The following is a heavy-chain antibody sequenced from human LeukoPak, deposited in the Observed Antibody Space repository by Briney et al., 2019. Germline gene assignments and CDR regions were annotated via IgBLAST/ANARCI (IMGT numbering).Heavy chain of an antibody. CDR2: ISTNGGST. D-gene: IGHD3-22*01. Sequence: SCKASGYTFTSYYMHWVRQAPGKGLEWVSGISTNGGSTSYADSVKGRLTISRDNPRNMLYMEMNSLRAEDTAVYYCSVVHRYYDGSGYWVQWGQGTLVTVSS. CDR1: GYTFTSYY. CDR3: SVVHRYYDGSGYWVQ. J-gene: IGHJ4*02. V-gene: IGHV3-23*01.